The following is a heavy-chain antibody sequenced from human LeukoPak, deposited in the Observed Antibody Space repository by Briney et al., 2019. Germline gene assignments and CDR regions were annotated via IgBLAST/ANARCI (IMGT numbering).Heavy chain of an antibody. D-gene: IGHD6-13*01. CDR3: ARGIADPYSFDS. CDR1: GGSFSGYY. CDR2: IYSTGST. Sequence: SETLSLTCAVYGGSFSGYYWSWIRQPAGKGLEWIGRIYSTGSTNYSPSLKSRVTMSVDKSKNQFSLNLSSVTAADTAVYYCARGIADPYSFDSWGQGTLVTVSS. J-gene: IGHJ4*02. V-gene: IGHV4-59*10.